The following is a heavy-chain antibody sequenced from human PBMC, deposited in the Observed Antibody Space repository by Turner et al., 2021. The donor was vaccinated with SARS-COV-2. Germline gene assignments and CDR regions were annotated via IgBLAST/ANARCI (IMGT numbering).Heavy chain of an antibody. J-gene: IGHJ6*02. D-gene: IGHD4-17*01. CDR1: GYTFTGYY. CDR2: INPNSGGT. Sequence: QVQLVQSGAEVKKPGASVKVSCKASGYTFTGYYMHWVRQAPGQGLEWMGWINPNSGGTNYAQKFQGRVTMTRDTSISTAYLELSRLRSDDTSVYYCARGASVTPDRYYYYYFGMDVWGQGTTVTVSS. CDR3: ARGASVTPDRYYYYYFGMDV. V-gene: IGHV1-2*02.